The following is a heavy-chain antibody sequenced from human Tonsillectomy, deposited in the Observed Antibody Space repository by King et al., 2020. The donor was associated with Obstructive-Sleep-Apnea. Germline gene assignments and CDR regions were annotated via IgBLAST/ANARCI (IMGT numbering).Heavy chain of an antibody. V-gene: IGHV3-30*02. CDR1: GFTFSSYG. CDR2: IQYDGSNK. CDR3: AKEGYSSGWYEDY. Sequence: QLVQSGGGVVQPGRSLRLSCAASGFTFSSYGMHWVRQAPGKGLEWVTFIQYDGSNKYYADSVKGRFTISKDDSKNTLYLQMNSLTAEDTALYYCAKEGYSSGWYEDYWGQGTLVTVSS. J-gene: IGHJ4*02. D-gene: IGHD6-19*01.